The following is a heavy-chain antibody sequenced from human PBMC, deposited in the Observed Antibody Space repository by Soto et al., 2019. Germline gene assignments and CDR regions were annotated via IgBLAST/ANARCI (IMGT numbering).Heavy chain of an antibody. J-gene: IGHJ6*02. CDR2: ISGSGGST. CDR1: GFTFSSYA. Sequence: GGSLRLSCAASGFTFSSYAMSWVRQAPGKGLEWVSAISGSGGSTYYADSVEGRFTISRDNSKNTLYLQMNSLRAEDTAVYYCAKSYKWNNIWDYYYYGMDVWGQGTTVTVSS. D-gene: IGHD1-20*01. V-gene: IGHV3-23*01. CDR3: AKSYKWNNIWDYYYYGMDV.